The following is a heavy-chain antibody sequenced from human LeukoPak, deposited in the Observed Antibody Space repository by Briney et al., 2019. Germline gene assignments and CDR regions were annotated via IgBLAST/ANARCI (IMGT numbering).Heavy chain of an antibody. J-gene: IGHJ4*02. D-gene: IGHD4-17*01. V-gene: IGHV3-23*01. CDR2: ITFSGAIT. Sequence: PGGSLRLSCEASGFRFVDCAMSWVRQAPGKGLGWVSGITFSGAITYYSDSVKGRFTISRDNSRNTLYLQLNSLRGEDTALYYCVKGGIYADLGDYGGQGPLVTVSS. CDR1: GFRFVDCA. CDR3: VKGGIYADLGDY.